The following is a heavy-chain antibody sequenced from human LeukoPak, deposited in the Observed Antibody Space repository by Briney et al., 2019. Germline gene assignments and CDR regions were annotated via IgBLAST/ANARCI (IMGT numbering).Heavy chain of an antibody. V-gene: IGHV1-69*13. D-gene: IGHD5-18*01. CDR2: IIPIFGTA. Sequence: ASVKVSCKASGGTFSSYAISWVRQAPGQGLEWMGGIIPIFGTANYAQKFQGRVTITADESTSTAYMELNSLRAEDTAVYYCAKESPRDTAKPYFFDYWAQGTLVNVSS. CDR1: GGTFSSYA. J-gene: IGHJ4*02. CDR3: AKESPRDTAKPYFFDY.